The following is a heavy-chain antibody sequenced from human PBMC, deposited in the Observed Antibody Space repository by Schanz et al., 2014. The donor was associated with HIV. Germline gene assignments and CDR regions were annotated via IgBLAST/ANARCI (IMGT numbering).Heavy chain of an antibody. Sequence: QVQLHQWGAGLLKPSETLSLTCAVYVGSFTDYYWTWIRQFPGLGLEWIGGVRHIGGTNYNPSLKSRVTSSRNMSKTHFSLTLPSVTAADTAVYFCARGDFGGNSVDYWGHGNMVTVSS. CDR1: VGSFTDYY. J-gene: IGHJ4*01. V-gene: IGHV4-34*01. D-gene: IGHD4-17*01. CDR3: ARGDFGGNSVDY. CDR2: VRHIGGT.